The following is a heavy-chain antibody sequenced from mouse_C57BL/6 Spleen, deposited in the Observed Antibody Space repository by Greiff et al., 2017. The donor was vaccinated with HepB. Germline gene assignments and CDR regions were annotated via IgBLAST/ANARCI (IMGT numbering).Heavy chain of an antibody. Sequence: QVQLQQSGAELVKPGASVKISCKASGYAFSSYWMNWVKQRPGKGLEWIGQIYPGDGDTNYNGKFKGKATLTADKSSSTAYMQLSSLTSEDSAVYFCARDGIYDGYFFDYWGQGTTLTVSS. V-gene: IGHV1-80*01. CDR1: GYAFSSYW. J-gene: IGHJ2*01. CDR3: ARDGIYDGYFFDY. CDR2: IYPGDGDT. D-gene: IGHD2-3*01.